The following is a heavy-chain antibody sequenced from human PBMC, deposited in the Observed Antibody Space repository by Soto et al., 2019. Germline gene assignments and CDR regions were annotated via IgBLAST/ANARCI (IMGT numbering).Heavy chain of an antibody. J-gene: IGHJ6*03. CDR1: GFTFNIYA. CDR3: AKDGLEAYYDFWSGYYGDYYYYYMDV. Sequence: PGGSLRLSCAASGFTFNIYAMTWVRQAPGKGLEWVSAISGSGGSTYYADSVKGRFTISRDNSKNTLYLQMNSLRAEDTAVYYCAKDGLEAYYDFWSGYYGDYYYYYMDVWGKGTTVTVSS. D-gene: IGHD3-3*01. CDR2: ISGSGGST. V-gene: IGHV3-23*01.